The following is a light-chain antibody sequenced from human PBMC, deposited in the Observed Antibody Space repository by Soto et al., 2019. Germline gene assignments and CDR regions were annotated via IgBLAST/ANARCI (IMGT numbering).Light chain of an antibody. CDR3: QQSNSSPYT. V-gene: IGKV1-39*01. CDR1: QSINSY. J-gene: IGKJ2*01. Sequence: DIQMTQSPSSLSASVGDRVTITCRASQSINSYLNWYQQKPGKAPKLLIYGASSLQSGVPSRFSGSGSGTDFTLTISRLQPEDFATYYCQQSNSSPYTFGQGTKLEIK. CDR2: GAS.